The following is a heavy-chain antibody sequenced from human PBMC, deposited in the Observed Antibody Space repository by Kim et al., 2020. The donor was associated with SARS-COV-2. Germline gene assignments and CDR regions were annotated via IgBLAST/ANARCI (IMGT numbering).Heavy chain of an antibody. CDR3: AKDIVVATTPGV. V-gene: IGHV3-43*01. J-gene: IGHJ4*02. Sequence: YYAESVKGRFTISRDNSKNSLYLQMNSLRTEDTALYYCAKDIVVATTPGVGGQGTLVTVSS. D-gene: IGHD5-12*01.